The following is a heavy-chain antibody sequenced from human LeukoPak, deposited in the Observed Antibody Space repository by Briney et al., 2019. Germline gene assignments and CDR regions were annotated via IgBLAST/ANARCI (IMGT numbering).Heavy chain of an antibody. CDR2: IYHSGST. CDR1: GGSISSSSYY. V-gene: IGHV4-39*07. J-gene: IGHJ4*02. Sequence: SETLSLTCTVSGGSISSSSYYWGWIRQPPGKGLEWIGSIYHSGSTYYNPSLKSRVTISVDTSKNQFSLKLSSVTAADTAVYYCARAADIVATIDYWGQGTLVTVSS. D-gene: IGHD5-12*01. CDR3: ARAADIVATIDY.